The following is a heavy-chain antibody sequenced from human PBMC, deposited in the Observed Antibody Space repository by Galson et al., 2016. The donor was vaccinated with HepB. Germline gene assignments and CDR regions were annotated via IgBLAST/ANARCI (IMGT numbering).Heavy chain of an antibody. J-gene: IGHJ4*02. Sequence: SVKVSCKASGYTFTIYTMHWVRQAPGQGLEWLGWINAGNGNTKYSQKFQGRVTITRDTSATTVYMELSSLRSEDTAVYYCARDRKNFYGSGIAGGLFDYWGQGTLVTVSS. CDR3: ARDRKNFYGSGIAGGLFDY. V-gene: IGHV1-3*01. CDR2: INAGNGNT. CDR1: GYTFTIYT. D-gene: IGHD3-10*01.